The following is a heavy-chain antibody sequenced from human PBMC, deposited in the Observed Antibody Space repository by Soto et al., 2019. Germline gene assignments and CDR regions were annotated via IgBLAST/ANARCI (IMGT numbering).Heavy chain of an antibody. V-gene: IGHV3-7*01. D-gene: IGHD3-22*01. J-gene: IGHJ4*02. Sequence: PSGCMGLPCASSGVTFCISWMTWVRQTAGRATRSVANIKQDGSEKYYVDSVKGRFTISRDNAKNSLYLQMNSLRAEDTAVYYCARDAPFEDYYDSSGYYHGGFFAYWGQGTLVTGFS. CDR2: IKQDGSEK. CDR3: ARDAPFEDYYDSSGYYHGGFFAY. CDR1: GVTFCISW.